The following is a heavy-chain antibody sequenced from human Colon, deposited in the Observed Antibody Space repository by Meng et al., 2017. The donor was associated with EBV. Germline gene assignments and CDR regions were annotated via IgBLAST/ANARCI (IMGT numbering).Heavy chain of an antibody. D-gene: IGHD2-21*01. CDR1: GGPMSSGNYY. Sequence: VQLQGSGPGAAEPSSPLSLPCTVPGGPMSSGNYYWSWIRQPPGKGLEWIGYIHHSGSAYYNPSLKSRVSISVDTSKNQFSLNLNSMTAADTAVYYCASFDHIPRRNYFDYWGQGTLVTVSS. CDR3: ASFDHIPRRNYFDY. V-gene: IGHV4-30-4*01. CDR2: IHHSGSA. J-gene: IGHJ4*02.